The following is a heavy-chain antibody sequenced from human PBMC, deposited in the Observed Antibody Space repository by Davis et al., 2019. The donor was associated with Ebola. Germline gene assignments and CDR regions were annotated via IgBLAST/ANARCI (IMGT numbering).Heavy chain of an antibody. Sequence: SVKVSCKASGYTFTSYAISWVRQAPGQGLEWMGRIIPILGIANYAQKFQGRVTITADKSTSTAYMELSSLRSEDTAVYYCARGSLMTTVTMDVWGQGTTVTVSS. CDR2: IIPILGIA. J-gene: IGHJ6*02. CDR3: ARGSLMTTVTMDV. D-gene: IGHD4-17*01. CDR1: GYTFTSYA. V-gene: IGHV1-69*04.